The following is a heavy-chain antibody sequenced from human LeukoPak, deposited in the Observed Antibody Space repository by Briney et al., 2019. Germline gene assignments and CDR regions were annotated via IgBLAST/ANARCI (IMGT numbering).Heavy chain of an antibody. Sequence: GGSLRLSCAASGFTFSSYAMSWVRQAPGKGLEWVSAISGSGGSTYYADSVKGRFTISRDNSKNTLYLQMNSLRAEDTAVYYCAAGKGPFYYDSSGYLGYWGQGTLATVSS. CDR2: ISGSGGST. D-gene: IGHD3-22*01. J-gene: IGHJ4*02. CDR1: GFTFSSYA. V-gene: IGHV3-23*01. CDR3: AAGKGPFYYDSSGYLGY.